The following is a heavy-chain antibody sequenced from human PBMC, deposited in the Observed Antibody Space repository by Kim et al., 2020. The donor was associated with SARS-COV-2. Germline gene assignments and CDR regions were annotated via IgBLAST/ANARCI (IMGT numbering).Heavy chain of an antibody. V-gene: IGHV4-4*07. CDR3: ARDKVFVVVPAAQTSYYYYYYMDV. Sequence: SETLSLTCTVSGGSISSYYLSWIRQPAGKGLEWIGRIYTSGSTNYNPSLKSRVTMSVDTSKNQFSLKLSSVTAADTAVYYCARDKVFVVVPAAQTSYYYYYYMDVWGKGTTVTVSS. D-gene: IGHD2-2*01. J-gene: IGHJ6*03. CDR2: IYTSGST. CDR1: GGSISSYY.